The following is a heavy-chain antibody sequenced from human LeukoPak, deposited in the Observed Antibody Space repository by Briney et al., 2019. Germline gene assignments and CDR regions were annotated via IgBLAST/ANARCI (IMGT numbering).Heavy chain of an antibody. CDR1: GYTFTSYA. D-gene: IGHD3-10*01. CDR3: ARGSYFYGSGSFMGSDY. CDR2: INAGNGNT. Sequence: ASVKVSCKASGYTFTSYAVHWVRQAPGQRLEWMGWINAGNGNTEYSQNFQDRVTITRDTSATTAYMKLSSLRSEDTAVYYCARGSYFYGSGSFMGSDYWGQGTLVTVSS. V-gene: IGHV1-3*01. J-gene: IGHJ4*02.